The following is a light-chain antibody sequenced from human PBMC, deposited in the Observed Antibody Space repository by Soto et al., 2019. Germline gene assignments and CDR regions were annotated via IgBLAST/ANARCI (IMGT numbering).Light chain of an antibody. J-gene: IGKJ4*01. CDR2: GAS. Sequence: DVQLTQSPSFLSASVGDRDTITCRASQGISNYLAGYQQKPGKAPQLLIDGASTLFSGVPSRFSGSGFGTEFSLTISSLQPEDFATYYCQQLVNYPLTFGGGTKVEIK. V-gene: IGKV1-9*01. CDR3: QQLVNYPLT. CDR1: QGISNY.